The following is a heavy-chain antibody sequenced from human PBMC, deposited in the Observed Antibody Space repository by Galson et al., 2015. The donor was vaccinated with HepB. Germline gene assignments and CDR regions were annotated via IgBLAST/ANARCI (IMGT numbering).Heavy chain of an antibody. CDR3: ARESSAMDV. CDR1: GFTFSSYW. CDR2: INSDGTYV. V-gene: IGHV3-74*01. J-gene: IGHJ6*04. Sequence: SLRLSCAASGFTFSSYWMHWVRQVPGKGLVWVSRINSDGTYVNYADSGQGRFTISRVNAKNSLYLQMNSLRAEDTAVYYCARESSAMDVWGKGTTVTVSS.